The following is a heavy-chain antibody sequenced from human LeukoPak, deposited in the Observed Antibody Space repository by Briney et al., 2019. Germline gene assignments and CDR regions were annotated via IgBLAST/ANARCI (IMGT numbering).Heavy chain of an antibody. D-gene: IGHD1-26*01. Sequence: PGGSLRLSCAASGFTFSGHAMVWVRQSPGKGLEWVSFISYDGSNSVHADSVMGRFTISRNNSKNTVDLQINSLRDEDTAVYYCAKDWGQRGVGASLGHWGQGTLVIVSS. CDR3: AKDWGQRGVGASLGH. CDR2: ISYDGSNS. V-gene: IGHV3-30*18. J-gene: IGHJ4*02. CDR1: GFTFSGHA.